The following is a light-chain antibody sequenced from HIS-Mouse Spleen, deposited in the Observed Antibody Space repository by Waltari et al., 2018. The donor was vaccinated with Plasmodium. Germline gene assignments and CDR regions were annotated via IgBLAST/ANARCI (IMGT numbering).Light chain of an antibody. CDR2: QDS. CDR1: KLGYKY. CDR3: QAWDSSTVV. Sequence: SYELTQPPSVSVSPGQTASITCSGDKLGYKYACWYQQKPGQSPVLVIYQDSKRPSGIPVRVSGSNSGNTATLTIGGTQAMEEADYYCQAWDSSTVVFGGGTKLTVL. V-gene: IGLV3-1*01. J-gene: IGLJ2*01.